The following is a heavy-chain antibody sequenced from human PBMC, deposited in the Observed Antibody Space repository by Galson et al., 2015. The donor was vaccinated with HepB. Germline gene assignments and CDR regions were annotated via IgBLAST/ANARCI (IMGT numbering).Heavy chain of an antibody. CDR3: ARVPAYSSGWSRYFDY. J-gene: IGHJ4*02. CDR1: GFTFSDYY. CDR2: ISSSGSTI. D-gene: IGHD6-19*01. V-gene: IGHV3-11*01. Sequence: SLRLSCAASGFTFSDYYMSWIRQAPGKGLEWVSYISSSGSTIYYADSVKGRFTISRDNAKNSLYLQMNSLRAEDTAVYYCARVPAYSSGWSRYFDYWGQGTLVTVSS.